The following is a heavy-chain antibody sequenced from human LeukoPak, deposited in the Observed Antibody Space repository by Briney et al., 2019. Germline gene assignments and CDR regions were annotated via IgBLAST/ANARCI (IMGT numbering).Heavy chain of an antibody. D-gene: IGHD4-17*01. CDR1: GYTFTDYY. V-gene: IGHV1-2*02. CDR3: ARDKSISVTTWKFWFDP. Sequence: GASVKVSCKASGYTFTDYYMHWVRQAPGQGLEWMGWINPNSGGTNYAQKFQGRVTMTRDTSISTAYMELSRLRSDDTAVYYCARDKSISVTTWKFWFDPWGQGTLVTVSS. J-gene: IGHJ5*02. CDR2: INPNSGGT.